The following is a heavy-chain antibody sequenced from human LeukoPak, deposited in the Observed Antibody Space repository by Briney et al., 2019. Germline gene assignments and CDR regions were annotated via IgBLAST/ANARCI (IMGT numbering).Heavy chain of an antibody. J-gene: IGHJ4*02. V-gene: IGHV3-23*01. CDR3: AKYNSDWYDDY. CDR2: ISGSGGST. D-gene: IGHD6-19*01. CDR1: GFTFHTYA. Sequence: QPGGSLRLSCAASGFTFHTYALTWVRQAPGKGLEWVSAISGSGGSTYYADSVKGRSAISRDNSKNTLYLQMSSLRAEDTALYYCAKYNSDWYDDYWGQGTLVTVSS.